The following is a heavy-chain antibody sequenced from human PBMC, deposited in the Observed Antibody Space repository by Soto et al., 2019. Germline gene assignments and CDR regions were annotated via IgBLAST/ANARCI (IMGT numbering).Heavy chain of an antibody. J-gene: IGHJ2*01. V-gene: IGHV3-53*01. Sequence: EVQLVESGGGLIQPGGSLRLSCAASGFIVSSHYMIWVRQAPGKGLEWVAVIYHGGTRLYADSVKGRFTISKDNSKKTLNLQMTSLRGEDTAVYYCARETSGWFRYFDLWGRGTLVTVSS. CDR1: GFIVSSHY. CDR3: ARETSGWFRYFDL. D-gene: IGHD6-19*01. CDR2: IYHGGTR.